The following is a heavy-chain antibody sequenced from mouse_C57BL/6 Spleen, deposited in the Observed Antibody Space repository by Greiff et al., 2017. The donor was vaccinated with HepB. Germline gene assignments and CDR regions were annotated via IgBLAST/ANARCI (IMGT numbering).Heavy chain of an antibody. Sequence: QVQLQQPGAELVRPGSSVKLSCKASGYTFTSYWMHWVKQRPIQGLEWIGNIDPSDSETHYNQKFKDKATLTVDKSSSTAYMQLSSLTSEDSAVYYCARRGDYDVGDYWGQGTTLTVSS. CDR3: ARRGDYDVGDY. CDR1: GYTFTSYW. J-gene: IGHJ2*01. D-gene: IGHD2-4*01. CDR2: IDPSDSET. V-gene: IGHV1-52*01.